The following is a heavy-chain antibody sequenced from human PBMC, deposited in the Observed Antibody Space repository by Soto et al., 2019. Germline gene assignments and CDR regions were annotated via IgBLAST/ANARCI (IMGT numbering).Heavy chain of an antibody. J-gene: IGHJ6*02. Sequence: PSETLSLTCAVCGGSFSGYYWSWIRKPPGKGLEWLGDLHHSASTNYSPSLKSRVAISVDTSKNQFSLKLSSVTAADTAVYYGARLPPHHSSSWFRFHPVVHCYGRDVWGQGTTVTVAS. CDR3: ARLPPHHSSSWFRFHPVVHCYGRDV. D-gene: IGHD6-13*01. CDR1: GGSFSGYY. CDR2: LHHSAST. V-gene: IGHV4-34*01.